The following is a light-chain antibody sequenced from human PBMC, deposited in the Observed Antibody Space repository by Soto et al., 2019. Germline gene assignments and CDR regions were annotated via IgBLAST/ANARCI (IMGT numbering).Light chain of an antibody. CDR2: AAS. V-gene: IGKV1-39*01. CDR3: QQSYRTPHT. CDR1: QGGSTY. Sequence: DIPMTQSPSSLSASVGDRVTITCRASQGGSTYLIWYQQRQGRAPKLLIYAASTLLGGVASTFSGSGSGTNFTLTINSLQPEDFATYYCQQSYRTPHTFGQGTKLETK. J-gene: IGKJ2*01.